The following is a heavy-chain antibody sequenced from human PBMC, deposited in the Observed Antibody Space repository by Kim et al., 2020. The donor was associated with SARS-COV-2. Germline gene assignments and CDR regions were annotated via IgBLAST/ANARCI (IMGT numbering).Heavy chain of an antibody. V-gene: IGHV3-11*06. CDR3: ARGQVGATFDY. D-gene: IGHD1-26*01. Sequence: ISYADSVKGRFTISRDNAKNSLYLQMNSLRAEDTAVYYCARGQVGATFDYWGQGTLVTVSS. J-gene: IGHJ4*02. CDR2: I.